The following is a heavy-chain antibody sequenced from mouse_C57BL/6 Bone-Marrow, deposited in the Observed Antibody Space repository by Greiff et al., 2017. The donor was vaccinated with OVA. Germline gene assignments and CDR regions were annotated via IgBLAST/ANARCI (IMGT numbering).Heavy chain of an antibody. D-gene: IGHD2-5*01. V-gene: IGHV1-15*01. CDR2: IDPETGGT. Sequence: VQLQQSGAELLRPGASVTLSCKASGYTFTDYEMHWVKQPPVHGLEWIGAIDPETGGTAYNQKFKGKAILTADKSSSTAYMELRSLTSEDSAVYYCTRGYSNYYAMDYWGQGTSVTVSS. J-gene: IGHJ4*01. CDR3: TRGYSNYYAMDY. CDR1: GYTFTDYE.